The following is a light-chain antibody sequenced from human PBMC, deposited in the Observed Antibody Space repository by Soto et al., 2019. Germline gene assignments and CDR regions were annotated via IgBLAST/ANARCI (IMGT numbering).Light chain of an antibody. CDR1: RSNIGSNT. J-gene: IGLJ2*01. Sequence: QSVLTQPPSASGTPGQRVTISCSGGRSNIGSNTVNWYQQPPGTAPKLLFYSNNQRPSGVPDRFSGSKSGTSATLAISGLQSEDEADYYCAAWDDSLSGVLFGGGTKVTVL. CDR3: AAWDDSLSGVL. CDR2: SNN. V-gene: IGLV1-44*01.